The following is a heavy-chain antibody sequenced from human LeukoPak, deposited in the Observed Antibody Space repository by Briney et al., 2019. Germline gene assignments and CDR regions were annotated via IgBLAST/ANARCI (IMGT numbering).Heavy chain of an antibody. CDR1: GGSISSYY. CDR3: ARAGAAAGTFATYYYYGMDV. Sequence: SETLSLTCTVSGGSISSYYWSWIRQPPGKGLEWIGYIYYSGSTNYNPSPKGRVTISVDTSKNQFSLKLSSVTAADTAVYYCARAGAAAGTFATYYYYGMDVWGQGTTVTVSS. CDR2: IYYSGST. J-gene: IGHJ6*02. D-gene: IGHD6-13*01. V-gene: IGHV4-59*01.